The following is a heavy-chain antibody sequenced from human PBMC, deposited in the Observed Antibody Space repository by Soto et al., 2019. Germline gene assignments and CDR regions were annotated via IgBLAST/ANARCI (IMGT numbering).Heavy chain of an antibody. CDR2: ISSSSSYI. Sequence: EVQLVESGGGLVKPGGSLRLSCAASGFTFSSYSMNWVRQAPGKGLEWVSSISSSSSYIYYADSVKGRFTISRDNAKNSLYLQMNSLRAEDTAVYYCARDQRWLVQGLSTYYYYGMDVWGQGTTVTVSS. J-gene: IGHJ6*02. CDR1: GFTFSSYS. D-gene: IGHD6-19*01. V-gene: IGHV3-21*01. CDR3: ARDQRWLVQGLSTYYYYGMDV.